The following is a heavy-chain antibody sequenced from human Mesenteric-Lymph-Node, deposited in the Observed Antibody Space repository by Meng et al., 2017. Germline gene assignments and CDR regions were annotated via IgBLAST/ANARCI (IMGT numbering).Heavy chain of an antibody. V-gene: IGHV4-39*07. CDR1: GGSISSSSYY. Sequence: SETLSLTCTVSGGSISSSSYYWGWIRQPPGKGLEWIGSIYYSGSTYYNPSLKSRVTISVDTSKNQFSLKLSSVTAADTAVYYCARDFSSGGDCYLCGLDYWGQGTLVTVSS. D-gene: IGHD2-21*02. CDR3: ARDFSSGGDCYLCGLDY. CDR2: IYYSGST. J-gene: IGHJ4*02.